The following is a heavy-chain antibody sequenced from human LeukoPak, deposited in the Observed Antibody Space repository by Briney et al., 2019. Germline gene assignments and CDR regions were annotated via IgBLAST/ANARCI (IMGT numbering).Heavy chain of an antibody. CDR3: ANFRLGYYFDY. CDR1: GGSISSYY. CDR2: IYTSGST. V-gene: IGHV4-4*09. J-gene: IGHJ4*02. Sequence: SETLSLTCTVSGGSISSYYWSWIRQPPGKGLDWIGSIYTSGSTNYKPSLKSRVTISVDTSKNQFSLKLTSVTAADTAVYYCANFRLGYYFDYWGQGTLVTVSS. D-gene: IGHD2/OR15-2a*01.